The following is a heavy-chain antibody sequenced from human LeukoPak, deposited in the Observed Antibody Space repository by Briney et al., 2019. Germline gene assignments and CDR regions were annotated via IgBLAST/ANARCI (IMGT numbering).Heavy chain of an antibody. CDR1: GGSISSSSYC. CDR2: IYYSGST. J-gene: IGHJ5*02. CDR3: ARHSLVVRGVIESWFDP. V-gene: IGHV4-39*01. D-gene: IGHD3-10*01. Sequence: SETLSLTCTVSGGSISSSSYCWGWIRQPPGKGLEWIGSIYYSGSTYYNPSLKSRVTISVDTSKNQFSLKLSSVTAADTAVDYCARHSLVVRGVIESWFDPWGQGTLVTVSS.